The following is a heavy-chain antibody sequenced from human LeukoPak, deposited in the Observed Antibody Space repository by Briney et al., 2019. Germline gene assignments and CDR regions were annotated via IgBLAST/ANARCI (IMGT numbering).Heavy chain of an antibody. V-gene: IGHV1-2*02. CDR1: GYTFIGYY. D-gene: IGHD2-15*01. CDR2: INPNSGDT. Sequence: ASVKVSCKASGYTFIGYYMHWVRQAPGQGLQWMGWINPNSGDTGYAQKFQGRVTLTRDTSITTAYMELTNLRCDDTAVYYCTRERPILAVVAATDLDYWGQGTLVTVSS. J-gene: IGHJ4*02. CDR3: TRERPILAVVAATDLDY.